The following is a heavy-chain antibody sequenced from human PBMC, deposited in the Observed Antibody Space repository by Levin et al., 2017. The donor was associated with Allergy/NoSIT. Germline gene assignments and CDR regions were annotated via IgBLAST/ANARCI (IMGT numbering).Heavy chain of an antibody. CDR3: VKDKLGDWSFDY. V-gene: IGHV3-7*01. CDR1: GFTLSSCW. Sequence: LSLTCAASGFTLSSCWMSWVRQAPGKGLEWVANIDKDGSAKNYVDSVKGRFTISRDNAKNSLHLQMNSLRVEDTAVYYCVKDKLGDWSFDYWGQGTLVTVSS. D-gene: IGHD3/OR15-3a*01. CDR2: IDKDGSAK. J-gene: IGHJ4*02.